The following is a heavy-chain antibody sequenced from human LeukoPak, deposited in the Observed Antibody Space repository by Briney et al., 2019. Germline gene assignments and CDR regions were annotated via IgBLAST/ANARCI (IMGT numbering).Heavy chain of an antibody. D-gene: IGHD6-13*01. Sequence: PGGSLRLSCAASGFTFSSYWMHWVRQAPGKGLVWVSSIKSDGSSTNYADSVKGRLTISRDNAKNTLHLQMHSLKAEDTAVYYCARDSSSRYYDYWGQGTLVTVSS. J-gene: IGHJ4*02. CDR1: GFTFSSYW. CDR3: ARDSSSRYYDY. V-gene: IGHV3-74*01. CDR2: IKSDGSST.